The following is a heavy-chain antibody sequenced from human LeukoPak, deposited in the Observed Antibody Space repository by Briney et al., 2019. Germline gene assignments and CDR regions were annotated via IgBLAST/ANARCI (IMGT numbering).Heavy chain of an antibody. CDR2: INHSGST. Sequence: SETLSLTCAVSGGTFSGYYLSWIRQPPGKGLEWIGEINHSGSTTYNPPLKSRVTISVDSAKNHFSLQLCIVAAAYTAVYYCARRESSDAIDIWGQGTMVTVSS. J-gene: IGHJ3*02. CDR3: ARRESSDAIDI. CDR1: GGTFSGYY. V-gene: IGHV4-34*01.